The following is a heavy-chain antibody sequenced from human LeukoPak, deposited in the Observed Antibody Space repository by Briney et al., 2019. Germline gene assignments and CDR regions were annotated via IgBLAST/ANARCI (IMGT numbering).Heavy chain of an antibody. CDR1: GGSISGYY. J-gene: IGHJ4*02. CDR2: IYYTGST. CDR3: ARFDRDGYNLDY. D-gene: IGHD5-24*01. Sequence: MPSETLSLTCTVSGGSISGYYWTWIRQPPGKGLEWIGYIYYTGSTNYNPSLKSRVTISVDTSKNQSSLNLSSVPAADTALYYCARFDRDGYNLDYWGEGTPVTVSS. V-gene: IGHV4-59*01.